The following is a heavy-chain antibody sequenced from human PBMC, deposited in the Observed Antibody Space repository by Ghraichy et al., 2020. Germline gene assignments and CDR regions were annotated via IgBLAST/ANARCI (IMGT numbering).Heavy chain of an antibody. CDR3: ARGGYGGNSYQRFDY. V-gene: IGHV4-59*01. D-gene: IGHD4-23*01. J-gene: IGHJ4*02. CDR2: IFYSGST. Sequence: SETLSLTCTVSGGSIGGYNWGWIRQPPGKGLEWIGNIFYSGSTNYNPSLKSRVTMSIDTSRNQFSLKLSSLTVADTAVYYCARGGYGGNSYQRFDYWGQGTLVNVPS. CDR1: GGSIGGYN.